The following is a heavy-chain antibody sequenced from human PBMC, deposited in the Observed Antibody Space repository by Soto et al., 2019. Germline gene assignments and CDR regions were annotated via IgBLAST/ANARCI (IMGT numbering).Heavy chain of an antibody. Sequence: SETLSLTCAVSGGSISSSNWWWWVRQPPGKGLEWIGEIYHSGSTNYNPSLKSRVTISVDKSKNQFSLKLSSVTAADTAVYYCASGTHGSGSYYHSAFDYWGQGTLVTVSS. CDR1: GGSISSSNW. CDR3: ASGTHGSGSYYHSAFDY. V-gene: IGHV4-4*02. D-gene: IGHD3-10*01. CDR2: IYHSGST. J-gene: IGHJ4*02.